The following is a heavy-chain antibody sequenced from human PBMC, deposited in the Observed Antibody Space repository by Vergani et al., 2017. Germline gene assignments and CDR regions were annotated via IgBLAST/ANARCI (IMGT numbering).Heavy chain of an antibody. V-gene: IGHV3-30-3*01. D-gene: IGHD3-3*01. Sequence: QVQLVESGGGVVQPGRSLRLSCAASGFTFSSYAMHWVRQAPGKGLEWVAVISYDGSNKYYAESVKGRFTISRDNAKNTLYLPMNSLRAEDTAVYYCARDYNVGVVIAYYFDYWGQGTLVTVSS. CDR2: ISYDGSNK. CDR1: GFTFSSYA. J-gene: IGHJ4*02. CDR3: ARDYNVGVVIAYYFDY.